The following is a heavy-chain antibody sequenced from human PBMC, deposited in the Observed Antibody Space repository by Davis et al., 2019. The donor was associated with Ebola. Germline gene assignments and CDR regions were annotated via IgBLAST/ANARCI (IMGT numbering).Heavy chain of an antibody. CDR3: AKDFGNFRGPDY. CDR2: ISSDGTIT. Sequence: GESLKISCAASGYTFSTNWMHWVRQAPGKGLVWVSMISSDGTITRYADSVKGRFSIFRDNAKNTLYLQMNGLRAEDTAVYYCAKDFGNFRGPDYWGQGTLVTVSS. J-gene: IGHJ4*02. V-gene: IGHV3-74*01. D-gene: IGHD3-10*01. CDR1: GYTFSTNW.